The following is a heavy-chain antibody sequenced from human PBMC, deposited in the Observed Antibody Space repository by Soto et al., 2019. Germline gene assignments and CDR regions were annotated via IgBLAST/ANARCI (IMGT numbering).Heavy chain of an antibody. J-gene: IGHJ4*02. D-gene: IGHD3-22*01. Sequence: QIQLVQSGGEVKKPGASVKVSCKASGYTFRSYGISWVRQAPGQGLEWVGWLSAYNGDTHYAPKFQDRITLTTETSTDTAYMELRSLRLDDTAVYYCARDWSRYYDNSGLSWFYWGQGSLVTVSS. V-gene: IGHV1-18*04. CDR1: GYTFRSYG. CDR2: LSAYNGDT. CDR3: ARDWSRYYDNSGLSWFY.